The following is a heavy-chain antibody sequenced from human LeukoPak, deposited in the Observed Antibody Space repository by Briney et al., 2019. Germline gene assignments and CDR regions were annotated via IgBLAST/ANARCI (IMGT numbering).Heavy chain of an antibody. CDR2: IYTSGST. D-gene: IGHD3-3*01. V-gene: IGHV4-4*07. CDR3: ARDSSHGPYRITIFGGRGWFDP. CDR1: GGSISSYY. J-gene: IGHJ5*02. Sequence: PSETLSLTCTVSGGSISSYYWSWIRQPAGKGLEWIGRIYTSGSTNYNPSLKSRVTMSVDTSKNQFSLKLSSVTAADTAVYYCARDSSHGPYRITIFGGRGWFDPWGQGTLVTVSS.